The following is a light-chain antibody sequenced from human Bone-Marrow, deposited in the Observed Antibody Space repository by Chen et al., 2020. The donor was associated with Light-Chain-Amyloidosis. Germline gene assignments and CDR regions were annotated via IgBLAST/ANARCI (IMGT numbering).Light chain of an antibody. Sequence: NVQTQPSSVSVAPAQTATMACGGNNIGSTSVHWYQQTPGHAPLLVVYDDSDRPSGIPERLSGSNSGNTASLTISRVEAGDEADYYCQVWDRSSDRPVFGGGTKLTVL. CDR3: QVWDRSSDRPV. J-gene: IGLJ3*02. CDR2: DDS. CDR1: NIGSTS. V-gene: IGLV3-21*02.